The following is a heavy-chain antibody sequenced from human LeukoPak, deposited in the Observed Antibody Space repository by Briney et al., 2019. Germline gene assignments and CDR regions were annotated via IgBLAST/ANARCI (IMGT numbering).Heavy chain of an antibody. Sequence: SQTLSPTCAVSGGSISSGGYSWSWIRQPPGKGLEWIGYIYHSGSTYYNPSLKNRVTISVDRSKNQFSLKLSSVTAADTAVYYCAGQPDYDILTGYSDWGQGTLVTVSS. D-gene: IGHD3-9*01. CDR1: GGSISSGGYS. CDR3: AGQPDYDILTGYSD. V-gene: IGHV4-30-2*01. J-gene: IGHJ4*02. CDR2: IYHSGST.